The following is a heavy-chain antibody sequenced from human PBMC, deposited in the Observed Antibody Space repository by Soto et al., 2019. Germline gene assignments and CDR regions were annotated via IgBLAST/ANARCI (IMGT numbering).Heavy chain of an antibody. V-gene: IGHV3-33*01. D-gene: IGHD4-17*01. J-gene: IGHJ4*02. CDR3: ARDALDGDYGDY. CDR2: IWDNGSNK. Sequence: QVQLVESGGGVVQPGRSLRLSCAASGFTFNTYGMHWVRRAPGKGLEWVAVIWDNGSNKYYGDSVKGRFTISKDNSKNTLYLQMNSLRAEHTAVYYCARDALDGDYGDYWGQGTLVTVSS. CDR1: GFTFNTYG.